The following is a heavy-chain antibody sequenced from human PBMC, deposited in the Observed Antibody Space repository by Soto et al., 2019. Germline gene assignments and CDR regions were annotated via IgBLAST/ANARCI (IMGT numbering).Heavy chain of an antibody. CDR2: IIPIFGTA. D-gene: IGHD2-15*01. CDR3: ARGLGNRYDPPYYYYGMDV. V-gene: IGHV1-69*01. J-gene: IGHJ6*02. Sequence: QEQLVQSGAEVKKPGSSVKVSCKASGGTFSSYAISWVRQAPGQGLEWMGGIIPIFGTANYAQKFQGRVTITADESTSTAYMELSSLRSEDTAVYYCARGLGNRYDPPYYYYGMDVWGQGTTVTVSS. CDR1: GGTFSSYA.